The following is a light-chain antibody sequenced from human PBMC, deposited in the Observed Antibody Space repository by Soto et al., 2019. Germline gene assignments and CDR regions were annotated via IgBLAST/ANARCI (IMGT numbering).Light chain of an antibody. CDR2: EVS. V-gene: IGLV2-14*01. CDR3: SSYTSSSTVV. J-gene: IGLJ2*01. Sequence: QSVLTQPRSVSGSPGRSVTISCTGTSSDVGSYDYVSWYQQHPGKAPILMIYEVSNRPSGVSNRFSGSKSGNTASLTISGLQAEDEADYYCSSYTSSSTVVFGGGTKVTVL. CDR1: SSDVGSYDY.